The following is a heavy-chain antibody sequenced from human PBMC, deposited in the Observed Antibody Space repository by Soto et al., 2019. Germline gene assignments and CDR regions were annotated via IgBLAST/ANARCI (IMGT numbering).Heavy chain of an antibody. J-gene: IGHJ3*02. CDR3: ARSPSDYDSSGPTGRDI. Sequence: QVQLQESGPGLVKPSETLSLTCTVSGGSLSSYSWSWIRQPPGMGLEWLGYIYYSGSTNYNPTLKSRVNRSVDTPTNQCPLKLSSVTAADAAVYYCARSPSDYDSSGPTGRDIWGQGTMVTVSS. CDR2: IYYSGST. D-gene: IGHD3-22*01. V-gene: IGHV4-59*01. CDR1: GGSLSSYS.